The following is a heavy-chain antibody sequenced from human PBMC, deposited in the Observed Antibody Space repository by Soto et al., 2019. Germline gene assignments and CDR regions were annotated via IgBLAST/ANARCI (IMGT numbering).Heavy chain of an antibody. CDR2: VSHSGTT. Sequence: SETLSLTCAVYGGSVSVYYWGWVRQPPGKGLEWLGEVSHSGTTSYNPSLKSRLTMSLNTSKNQFSLKLRSVTAADTAVYYCARGTRATQYYFYFYGMDVWGQGTTVTVSS. V-gene: IGHV4-34*01. CDR3: ARGTRATQYYFYFYGMDV. CDR1: GGSVSVYY. J-gene: IGHJ6*02.